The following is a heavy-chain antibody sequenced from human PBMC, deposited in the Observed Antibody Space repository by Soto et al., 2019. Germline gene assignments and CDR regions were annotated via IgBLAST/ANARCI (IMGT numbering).Heavy chain of an antibody. J-gene: IGHJ2*01. CDR2: IYSGGDT. Sequence: EVQLVESGGGLIQPGGSLRLSCAASGFTVSSNHMSWVRQAPGKGLEWVSVIYSGGDTHYADSVKGRFTISRDNSKNTLYLQMISLRAEDTAVYYCARDRLGYWYFDLWGRGTLVTVSS. V-gene: IGHV3-53*01. D-gene: IGHD6-19*01. CDR1: GFTVSSNH. CDR3: ARDRLGYWYFDL.